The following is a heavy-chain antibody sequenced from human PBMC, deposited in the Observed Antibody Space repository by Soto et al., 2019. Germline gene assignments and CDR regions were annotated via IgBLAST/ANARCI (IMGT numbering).Heavy chain of an antibody. CDR2: IYYSGST. CDR1: GGSISSGGYY. CDR3: ARASTTVTTSFWFDP. Sequence: QVQLQESGPGLVKPSQTLSLTCTVSGGSISSGGYYWSWIRQHPGKGLEWIGYIYYSGSTYYNPSLESRVTISVDTSKNQFSLKLSSVTAADTAVYYCARASTTVTTSFWFDPWGQGTLVTVSS. J-gene: IGHJ5*02. V-gene: IGHV4-31*03. D-gene: IGHD4-17*01.